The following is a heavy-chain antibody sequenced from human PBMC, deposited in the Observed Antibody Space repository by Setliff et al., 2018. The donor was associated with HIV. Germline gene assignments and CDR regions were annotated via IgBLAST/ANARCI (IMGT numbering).Heavy chain of an antibody. CDR1: GNSFTRRW. V-gene: IGHV5-51*01. CDR2: IYPGDSHT. D-gene: IGHD6-19*01. J-gene: IGHJ3*02. Sequence: GESLKISCKGSGNSFTRRWIGWVRQLPGKGLEWMGIIYPGDSHTRYSPSFQGQVTISADKSISTAYLQCSSLKASDTAMYYCARSGKAVGSAGLGAFDIWGQGTMVTVSS. CDR3: ARSGKAVGSAGLGAFDI.